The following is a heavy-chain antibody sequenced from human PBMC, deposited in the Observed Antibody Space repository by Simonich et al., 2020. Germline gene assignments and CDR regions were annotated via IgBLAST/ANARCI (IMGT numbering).Heavy chain of an antibody. J-gene: IGHJ1*01. CDR1: GFTFDDYA. Sequence: EVQLVESGGGLVQPGRSLRLSCAASGFTFDDYAMHWVRQAAGKGLGWVSGISWNSGSIGYADAVKGRFTISRDNAKNSLYLQMNSLRAEDTALYYCAKDIAAAGAEYFQHWGQGTLVTVSS. V-gene: IGHV3-9*01. CDR3: AKDIAAAGAEYFQH. D-gene: IGHD6-13*01. CDR2: ISWNSGSI.